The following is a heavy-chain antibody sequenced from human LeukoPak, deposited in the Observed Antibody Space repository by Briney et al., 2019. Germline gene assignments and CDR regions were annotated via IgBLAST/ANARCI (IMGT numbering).Heavy chain of an antibody. V-gene: IGHV4-59*01. CDR3: ARNRGRKAVAAADH. D-gene: IGHD6-19*01. CDR2: IYYSGST. CDR1: GGSISSYY. J-gene: IGHJ4*02. Sequence: SETLSLTCTVSGGSISSYYWSWIRQPPGKGLEWIGYIYYSGSTNYNPSLKSRVTISVDTSKNQFSLKLSSVTAADTAVYYCARNRGRKAVAAADHWGQGTLVTVSS.